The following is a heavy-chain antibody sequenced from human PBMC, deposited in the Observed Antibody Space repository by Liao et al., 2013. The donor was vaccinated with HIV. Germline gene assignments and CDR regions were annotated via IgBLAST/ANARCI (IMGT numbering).Heavy chain of an antibody. Sequence: QVQLQESGPGLVKPSETLSLTCTVSGGSISSFQWSWIRQAPGKGLECIGYISYSGRANYSPSLKSRVSLLLDTTKNQFSLKLNSVTAADTAIYFCARGGGEFDPWGQGTLVTVSS. CDR2: ISYSGRA. V-gene: IGHV4-59*01. CDR1: GGSISSFQ. J-gene: IGHJ5*02. D-gene: IGHD2-21*01. CDR3: ARGGGEFDP.